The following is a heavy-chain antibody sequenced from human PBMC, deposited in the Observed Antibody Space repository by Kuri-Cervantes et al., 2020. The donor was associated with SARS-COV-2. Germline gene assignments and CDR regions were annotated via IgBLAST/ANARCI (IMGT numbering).Heavy chain of an antibody. CDR3: ARSTPFRRLVVISQGGAFDI. V-gene: IGHV4-61*01. J-gene: IGHJ3*02. CDR2: IYYTGTT. D-gene: IGHD3-22*01. Sequence: SETLSLTCSVSGGSVSSGSFCWTWIRQPPGKGLEWIGYIYYTGTTNYNPSLRSRVSISTDTSRNQFSLRLSSVTAADTAVYYCARSTPFRRLVVISQGGAFDIWGQGTMVTVSS. CDR1: GGSVSSGSFC.